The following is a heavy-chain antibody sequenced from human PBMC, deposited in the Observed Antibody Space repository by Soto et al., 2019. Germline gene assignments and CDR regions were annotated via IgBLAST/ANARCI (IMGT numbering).Heavy chain of an antibody. Sequence: SETLSLTCTVSGGSVSSESHYWSWIRQTPGKGLEWIGYIYYTGSTNYNPSLKGRVTMSVDTSRDQVSLRLRSVTRADTAVYYCARYGRPSTRGFDPWGQGTLVTVSS. CDR3: ARYGRPSTRGFDP. J-gene: IGHJ5*02. V-gene: IGHV4-61*01. D-gene: IGHD4-17*01. CDR1: GGSVSSESHY. CDR2: IYYTGST.